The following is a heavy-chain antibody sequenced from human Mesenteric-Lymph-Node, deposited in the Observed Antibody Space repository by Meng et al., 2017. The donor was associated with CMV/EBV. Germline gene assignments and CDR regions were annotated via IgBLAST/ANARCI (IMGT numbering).Heavy chain of an antibody. CDR3: ARMIFGGDFDY. J-gene: IGHJ4*02. CDR1: GFTVSSNY. Sequence: LSCAASGFTVSSNYMSWVRQAPGKGLEWVSVIYSGGSTYYADSVKGRFTISRDNSKNTLYLQMNSLRAEDTAVYYCARMIFGGDFDYWGQGTLVTVSS. CDR2: IYSGGST. V-gene: IGHV3-66*02. D-gene: IGHD3/OR15-3a*01.